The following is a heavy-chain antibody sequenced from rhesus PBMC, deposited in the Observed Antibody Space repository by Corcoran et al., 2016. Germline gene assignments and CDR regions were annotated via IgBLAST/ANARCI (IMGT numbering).Heavy chain of an antibody. D-gene: IGHD3-3*01. CDR2: IYGSSGST. J-gene: IGHJ4*01. CDR1: GGSISSNY. Sequence: QVQLQESGPGLVKPSETPSLTCAVSGGSISSNYWSWIRQPPGKGLVWIGYIYGSSGSTYYTPSLKGRVTISTDMSKNQFSLMLSSVTAADTAVYYCARAYNFWTGSKSGYFDYWGQGVLVTVSS. V-gene: IGHV4-160*01. CDR3: ARAYNFWTGSKSGYFDY.